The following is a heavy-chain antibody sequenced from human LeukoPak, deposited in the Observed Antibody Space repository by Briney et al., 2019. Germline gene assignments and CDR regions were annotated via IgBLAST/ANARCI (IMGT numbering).Heavy chain of an antibody. D-gene: IGHD3-9*01. CDR2: IYYSGST. CDR1: GGSISSYY. J-gene: IGHJ4*02. CDR3: ARNVLRYFDWFDY. Sequence: SETLSLTCTVSGGSISSYYWSWIRQPPGKGLEWIGYIYYSGSTNYNPSLKSRVTISVDTSKNQFSMKLSSVTAADTAVYYCARNVLRYFDWFDYWGQGTLVTVSS. V-gene: IGHV4-59*08.